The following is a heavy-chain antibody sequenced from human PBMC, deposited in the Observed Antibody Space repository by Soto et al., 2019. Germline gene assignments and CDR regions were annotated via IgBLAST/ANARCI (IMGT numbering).Heavy chain of an antibody. V-gene: IGHV1-18*01. CDR2: ISAFNGDT. Sequence: GASVKVSCKASGYTFTSYGISWVRQAPGQGLEWMGWISAFNGDTNYAQKFQGRVTITTDTSTSTAYMELRSLRSDDTAVYYCARALGYSGYAGMDVWGQGTTVTVSS. D-gene: IGHD5-12*01. CDR3: ARALGYSGYAGMDV. J-gene: IGHJ6*02. CDR1: GYTFTSYG.